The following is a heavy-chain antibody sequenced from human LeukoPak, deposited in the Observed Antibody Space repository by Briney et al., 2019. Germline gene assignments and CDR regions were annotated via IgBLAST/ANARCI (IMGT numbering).Heavy chain of an antibody. CDR1: GYTFTSYD. Sequence: ASVKVSCKASGYTFTSYDINWVRQATGQGLEWMGRMNPNSGNTGYAQKFQGRVTMTRNTSISTAYMELSSLRSEDTAVYYCARAALASCPAGYWGQGTLVTVSS. J-gene: IGHJ4*02. V-gene: IGHV1-8*01. CDR2: MNPNSGNT. CDR3: ARAALASCPAGY.